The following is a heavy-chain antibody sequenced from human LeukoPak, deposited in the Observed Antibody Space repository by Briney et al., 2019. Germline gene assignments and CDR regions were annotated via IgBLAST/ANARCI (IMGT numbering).Heavy chain of an antibody. D-gene: IGHD2-15*01. CDR3: VRDRWPDAFDI. V-gene: IGHV3-53*01. CDR2: IYSGSST. J-gene: IGHJ3*02. CDR1: GFAVNSNY. Sequence: PGGSLRLSCAASGFAVNSNYMSWVRQAPGGGLEWVSLIYSGSSTYYADSVKGRFTISRDRSKNAIYLQMNSLRADDTAMYYCVRDRWPDAFDIWGQGTMVTVSS.